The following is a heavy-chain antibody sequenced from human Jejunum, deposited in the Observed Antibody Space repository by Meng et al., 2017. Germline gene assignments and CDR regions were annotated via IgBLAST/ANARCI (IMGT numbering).Heavy chain of an antibody. CDR3: ARHGDYGNCDS. CDR2: FHYSGNT. D-gene: IGHD4-17*01. CDR1: GGAISSGADY. V-gene: IGHV4-39*07. Sequence: SETLSLTCAVSGGAISSGADYGGWIRQPPGKGLEWIASFHYSGNTYYTPSLKSRLTISLDTSRNQLSLKLTSVTAADTAVYYCARHGDYGNCDSWGQGKLVTVSS. J-gene: IGHJ4*02.